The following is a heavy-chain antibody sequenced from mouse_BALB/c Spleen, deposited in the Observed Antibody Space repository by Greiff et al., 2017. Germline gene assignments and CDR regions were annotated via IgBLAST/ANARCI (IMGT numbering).Heavy chain of an antibody. J-gene: IGHJ2*01. Sequence: EVQLVESGGGLVKPGGSLKLSCAASGFTFSSYTMSWVRQTPEKRLEWVATISSGGSYTYYPDSVKGRFTISRDNAKNTLYLQMSSLKSEDTAMYYCTTLLRLGYWGQGTTLTVSS. CDR2: ISSGGSYT. CDR1: GFTFSSYT. D-gene: IGHD1-2*01. CDR3: TTLLRLGY. V-gene: IGHV5-6-4*01.